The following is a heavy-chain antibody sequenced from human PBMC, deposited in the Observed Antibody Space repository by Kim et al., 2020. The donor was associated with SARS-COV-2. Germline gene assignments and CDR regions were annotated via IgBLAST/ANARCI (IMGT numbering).Heavy chain of an antibody. J-gene: IGHJ6*02. CDR2: INHSGST. D-gene: IGHD3-10*01. CDR3: ARGYGSGRRVYYYYYGMDV. CDR1: GGSFSGYY. V-gene: IGHV4-34*01. Sequence: SETLSLTCAVYGGSFSGYYWSWIRQPPGKGLEWIGEINHSGSTNYNPSLKSRVTISVDTSKNQFSLKLSSVTAADTAVYYCARGYGSGRRVYYYYYGMDVWGQGTTVTVSS.